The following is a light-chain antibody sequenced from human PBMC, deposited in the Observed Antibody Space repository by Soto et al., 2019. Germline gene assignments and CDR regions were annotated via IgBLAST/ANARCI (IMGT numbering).Light chain of an antibody. CDR1: SSDVGSYNL. CDR2: EGS. Sequence: QSALTQPASVSGSPGQSITISCTGTSSDVGSYNLVSWYQQHPGKAPKLMIYEGSKRPSGVSNRFSGSKSGNTASLTISGLQAEDVSDYYCCSYAGSSTHVVFGGGTNVTV. CDR3: CSYAGSSTHVV. J-gene: IGLJ2*01. V-gene: IGLV2-23*01.